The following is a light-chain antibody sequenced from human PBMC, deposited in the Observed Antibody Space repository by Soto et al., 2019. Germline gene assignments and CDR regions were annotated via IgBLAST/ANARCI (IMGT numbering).Light chain of an antibody. J-gene: IGLJ1*01. CDR2: SNN. CDR3: SAWDDSLNAFYV. V-gene: IGLV1-44*01. Sequence: QPVLTQPPSASGTPGQRVTISCSGSSSNIGSNTVNWYQQLPGTAPQLLIYSNNQRPSGVPDRFSGSKSGTSASLAISGLQSEDEADYDCSAWDDSLNAFYVFGTGTKLTVL. CDR1: SSNIGSNT.